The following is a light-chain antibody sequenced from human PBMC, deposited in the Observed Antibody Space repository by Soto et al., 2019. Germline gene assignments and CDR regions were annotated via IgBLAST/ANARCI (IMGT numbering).Light chain of an antibody. CDR3: QKYNGAPWT. Sequence: DIQMTQSPSSLSVSVGDRVTITCRASQGISNYLAWYKQHPGKVPKLLFYVESTLQSGVPSRFSGSGSGTDLTLTISSLQPEDVATYYCQKYNGAPWTFGQGTNVEI. J-gene: IGKJ1*01. CDR2: VES. V-gene: IGKV1-27*01. CDR1: QGISNY.